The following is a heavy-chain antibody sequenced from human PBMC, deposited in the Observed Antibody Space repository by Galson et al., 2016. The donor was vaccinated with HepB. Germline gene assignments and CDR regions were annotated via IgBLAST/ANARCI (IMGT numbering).Heavy chain of an antibody. CDR2: NNAAGTNI. V-gene: IGHV3-74*01. J-gene: IGHJ4*02. D-gene: IGHD4-17*01. CDR3: SRTYGDFDY. CDR1: GFTFSNDW. Sequence: SLRLSCAASGFTFSNDWMHWVRHGPGQGVVWVSRNNAAGTNIKYADSVKGRFTVSRDTAKDTLFLKLCNMTAEDTATYYCSRTYGDFDYWGQGTLVIASS.